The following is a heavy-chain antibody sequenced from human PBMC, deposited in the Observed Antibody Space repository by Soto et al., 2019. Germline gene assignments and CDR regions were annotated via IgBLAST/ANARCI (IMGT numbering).Heavy chain of an antibody. D-gene: IGHD3-3*01. CDR3: ARRSSIFGVVALDYYYYYGMDV. J-gene: IGHJ6*02. CDR2: IIPIFGTA. CDR1: GGTVSSYA. Sequence: GASVKVSCKASGGTVSSYAISWVRQAPGQGLEWMGGIIPIFGTANYAQKFQGRVTITADESTSTAYMELSSLRSEDTAVYYCARRSSIFGVVALDYYYYYGMDVWGQGTTVTVSS. V-gene: IGHV1-69*13.